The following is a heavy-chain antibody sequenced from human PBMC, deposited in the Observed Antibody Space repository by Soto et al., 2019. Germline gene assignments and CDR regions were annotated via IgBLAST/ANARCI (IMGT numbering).Heavy chain of an antibody. CDR2: ISGSGGST. CDR1: GFTFSSYA. D-gene: IGHD3-22*01. V-gene: IGHV3-23*01. CDR3: AKGHKLRMYYYDSSGYSDY. J-gene: IGHJ4*02. Sequence: GGSLRLSCAASGFTFSSYAMSWVRQAPGKGLEWVSAISGSGGSTYYADSVKGRFTISRDNSKNTLYLQMNSLRAEDTAVYYCAKGHKLRMYYYDSSGYSDYRGQGTLVTVSS.